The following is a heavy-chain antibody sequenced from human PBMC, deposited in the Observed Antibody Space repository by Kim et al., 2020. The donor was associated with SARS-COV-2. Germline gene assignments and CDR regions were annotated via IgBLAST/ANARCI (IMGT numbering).Heavy chain of an antibody. V-gene: IGHV4-39*01. Sequence: TYSNPSLKRRVTISVDTSKNQFSLKLSSVTAADTAVYYCARQRSGYDSDYWGQGTLVTVSS. CDR2: T. J-gene: IGHJ4*02. CDR3: ARQRSGYDSDY. D-gene: IGHD5-12*01.